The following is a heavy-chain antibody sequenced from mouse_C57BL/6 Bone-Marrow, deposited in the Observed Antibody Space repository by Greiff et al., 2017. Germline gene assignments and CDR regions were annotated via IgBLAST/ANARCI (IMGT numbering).Heavy chain of an antibody. V-gene: IGHV5-16*02. CDR1: GFTFSDYY. CDR3: AIYDYGDFDV. Sequence: EVKLMESEGGLVQPGSSMKLSCTASGFTFSDYYMAWVRQVPEKGLEWVANINYDGSSTYYLDSLKSRFIISRDNAKNTLYLQMSSLRSEDTALYYCAIYDYGDFDVWGTGTTVTVSS. D-gene: IGHD2-4*01. J-gene: IGHJ1*03. CDR2: INYDGSST.